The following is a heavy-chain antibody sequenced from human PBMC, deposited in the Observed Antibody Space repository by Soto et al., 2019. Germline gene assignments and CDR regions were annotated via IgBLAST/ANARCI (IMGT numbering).Heavy chain of an antibody. Sequence: SVKVSCKASGCIFSRYAINWVRQAAGQGLEWMGGIIPMFGRANYAQKFQGRVTITADESTNTGYMELRSLISEDTAVYYCARDGTLYDSSGYYYFYWGQGTLVTVSS. D-gene: IGHD3-22*01. V-gene: IGHV1-69*13. CDR3: ARDGTLYDSSGYYYFY. CDR2: IIPMFGRA. J-gene: IGHJ4*02. CDR1: GCIFSRYA.